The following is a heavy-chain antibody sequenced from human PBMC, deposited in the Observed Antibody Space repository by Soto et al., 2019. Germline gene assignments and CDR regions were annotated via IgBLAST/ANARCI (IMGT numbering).Heavy chain of an antibody. CDR1: GFTFSGSA. V-gene: IGHV3-73*01. Sequence: EVQLVESGGGLVQPGGSLKLSCAASGFTFSGSAMHWVRQASGKGLEWVGRIRSKANSYATAYAASVKGRFTISRDDSKNTGYLQVTSLKTEDTAVYYCVSGLVSWGQGTLVTVSS. CDR2: IRSKANSYAT. CDR3: VSGLVS. D-gene: IGHD2-21*01. J-gene: IGHJ4*02.